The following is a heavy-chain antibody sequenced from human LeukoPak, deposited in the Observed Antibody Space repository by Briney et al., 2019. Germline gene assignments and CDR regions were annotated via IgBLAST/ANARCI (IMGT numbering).Heavy chain of an antibody. Sequence: PSETLSLTCTVSGGSISSSSYYWGWIRQPPGKGLEWIGSIYYSGSTYYNPSLNSRVTISVDTSKNQFSLELSSVTAADTAMYYCARPSDPATVRAPFDSWGQGTLVTVSS. D-gene: IGHD4-17*01. CDR1: GGSISSSSYY. J-gene: IGHJ4*02. CDR3: ARPSDPATVRAPFDS. V-gene: IGHV4-39*01. CDR2: IYYSGST.